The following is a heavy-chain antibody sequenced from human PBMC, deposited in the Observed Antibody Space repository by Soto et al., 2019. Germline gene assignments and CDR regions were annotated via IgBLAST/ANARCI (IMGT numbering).Heavy chain of an antibody. J-gene: IGHJ4*02. CDR2: ITNSGGST. CDR1: GFTFSSYA. CDR3: AKRRGGYGSGEFDY. V-gene: IGHV3-23*01. D-gene: IGHD3-10*01. Sequence: GGSLRLSCAASGFTFSSYAMSWVRQAPGKGLEWISAITNSGGSTYYADSVKGRFTISRDNSKNTLYLQMNSLRAEDTAVYYCAKRRGGYGSGEFDYWGQGILVTVSS.